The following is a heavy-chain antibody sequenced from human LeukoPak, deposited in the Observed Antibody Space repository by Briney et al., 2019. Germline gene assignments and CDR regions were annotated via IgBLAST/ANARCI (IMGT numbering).Heavy chain of an antibody. CDR3: ARDLPDSSGYYGDAFDI. CDR2: IYYSGST. Sequence: SETLSLTCTVSGGSISSSSYYWGWIRQPPGKGLEWIGSIYYSGSTYYNPSLKRRVTISVDTSKNQFSLKLSSVTAADTAVYYCARDLPDSSGYYGDAFDIWGQGTMVTVSS. V-gene: IGHV4-39*07. CDR1: GGSISSSSYY. D-gene: IGHD3-22*01. J-gene: IGHJ3*02.